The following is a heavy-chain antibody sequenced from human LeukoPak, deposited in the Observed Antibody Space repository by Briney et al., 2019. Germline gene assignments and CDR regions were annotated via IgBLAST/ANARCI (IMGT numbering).Heavy chain of an antibody. D-gene: IGHD6-13*01. CDR3: ARAGYSSSWYPFDY. Sequence: GGSLRLSCAASGFTVSSNYMSWVRQAPGKGLEWVSVIYSGGSTYYADSVKGRFTISRDNSKNTLYLQMNSLRAEDTGVYYCARAGYSSSWYPFDYWGQGTLVTVSS. J-gene: IGHJ4*02. CDR1: GFTVSSNY. CDR2: IYSGGST. V-gene: IGHV3-66*02.